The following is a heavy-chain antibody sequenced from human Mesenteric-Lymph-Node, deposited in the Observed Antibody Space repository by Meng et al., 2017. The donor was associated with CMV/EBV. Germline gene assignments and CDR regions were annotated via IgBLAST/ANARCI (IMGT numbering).Heavy chain of an antibody. D-gene: IGHD6-19*01. CDR2: IYYSGST. J-gene: IGHJ4*02. CDR3: ARFSSGWPFDC. V-gene: IGHV4-39*07. CDR1: GGSISSSSYY. Sequence: SETLSLTCTVSGGSISSSSYYWGWIRQPPGKGLEWIGSIYYSGSTYYNPSLKSRVTISVDTSKNQFSLELSSVTAADTAVYYCARFSSGWPFDCWGQGTLVTVSS.